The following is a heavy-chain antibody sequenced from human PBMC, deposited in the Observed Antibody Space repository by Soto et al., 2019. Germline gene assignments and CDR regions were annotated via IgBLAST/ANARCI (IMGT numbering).Heavy chain of an antibody. Sequence: EVQLLQSGGDLAQPGGSLRLSCAASGFTFISHAMTWVRQAPGKGLEWVSSTNGRRLITYYADSLKGRFTVSRDNSKETVGLQLHSRGAEDAAKYYCVRGGGGATSWEEMDYWGQGTLVSVSS. J-gene: IGHJ4*02. V-gene: IGHV3-23*01. CDR2: TNGRRLIT. D-gene: IGHD1-26*01. CDR1: GFTFISHA. CDR3: VRGGGGATSWEEMDY.